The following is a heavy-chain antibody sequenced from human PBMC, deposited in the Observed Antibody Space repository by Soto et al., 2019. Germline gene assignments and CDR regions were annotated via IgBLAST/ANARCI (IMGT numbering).Heavy chain of an antibody. J-gene: IGHJ4*02. Sequence: QVQLVESGGGVVQPGRSLRLSCAASGFTFSSYGMHWVRQAPGKGLEWVAVIWYDGNNKYYPDSVKGRFTISRDNSKNTLYLQMNSLRAEDTAVYYCAREGASYGYLIGDNYFDYWGQGTLVTVSS. CDR3: AREGASYGYLIGDNYFDY. V-gene: IGHV3-33*01. D-gene: IGHD5-18*01. CDR2: IWYDGNNK. CDR1: GFTFSSYG.